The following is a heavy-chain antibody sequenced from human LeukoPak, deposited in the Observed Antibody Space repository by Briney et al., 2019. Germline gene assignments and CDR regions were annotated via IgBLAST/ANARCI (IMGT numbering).Heavy chain of an antibody. Sequence: GGSLRLSRAPSGFTLSSYRVNWVPHAPGGGLECVSSICSSSRYIYYADSVKSRYTISRDNAQNSLYLQMRSRRGQETAVYCAARNIAGDCDFWSGYSYYLDLWGQETLLSVS. CDR3: ARNIAGDCDFWSGYSYYLDL. CDR2: ICSSSRYI. V-gene: IGHV3-21*01. D-gene: IGHD3-3*01. J-gene: IGHJ4*02. CDR1: GFTLSSYR.